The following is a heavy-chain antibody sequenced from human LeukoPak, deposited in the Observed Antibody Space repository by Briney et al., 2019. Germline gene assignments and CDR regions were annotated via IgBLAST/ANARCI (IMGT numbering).Heavy chain of an antibody. V-gene: IGHV3-7*01. Sequence: GGSLRLSCAASGFTFSSYWMSWVRQAPGKGLEWVANIKQDGREKYYVDSVKGRFTISRDNAKNSLYLEMNSLRAEDSAVFYCARATKGLLHLTSYHRFDPWGQGTLVTVSS. CDR2: IKQDGREK. J-gene: IGHJ5*02. CDR1: GFTFSSYW. D-gene: IGHD2-2*01. CDR3: ARATKGLLHLTSYHRFDP.